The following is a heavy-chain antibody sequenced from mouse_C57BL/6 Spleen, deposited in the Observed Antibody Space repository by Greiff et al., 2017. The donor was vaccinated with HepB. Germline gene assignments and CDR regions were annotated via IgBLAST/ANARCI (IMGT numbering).Heavy chain of an antibody. CDR3: ARMGLENFDY. CDR2: INPSSGYT. Sequence: QVQLQQSGAELARPGASVKMSCKASGYTFTSYTLHWVKQRPGQGLEWIGYINPSSGYTKYNQKFKDKATLTADKSSSTAYMQLSSLTSEDSAVYYCARMGLENFDYWGQGTTLTVSS. CDR1: GYTFTSYT. J-gene: IGHJ2*01. V-gene: IGHV1-4*01.